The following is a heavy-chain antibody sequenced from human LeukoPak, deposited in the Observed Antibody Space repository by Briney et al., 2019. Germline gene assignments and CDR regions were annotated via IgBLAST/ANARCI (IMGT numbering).Heavy chain of an antibody. J-gene: IGHJ4*02. D-gene: IGHD1-26*01. CDR2: INHSGST. CDR1: GGSFSGYY. Sequence: SETLSLTCAVYGGSFSGYYWSWIRQPPGKGLEWIGEINHSGSTNYNPSLKSRVTISVDTSKNQFSLKLSSVTAADTAVYYCARGSGYWGQGTLVTVSS. CDR3: ARGSGY. V-gene: IGHV4-34*01.